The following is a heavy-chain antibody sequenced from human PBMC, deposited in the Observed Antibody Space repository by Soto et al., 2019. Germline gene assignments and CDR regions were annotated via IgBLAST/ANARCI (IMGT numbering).Heavy chain of an antibody. CDR1: GGSISSYY. CDR3: ALGGYSYGKRVLDY. Sequence: PSETLSLTCTVSGGSISSYYWSWIRQPPGKGLEWIGYIYYSGSTNYNPSLKSRVTISVDTSKNQFSLKLSSVTAADTAVYYCALGGYSYGKRVLDYWGQGTLVNVS. V-gene: IGHV4-59*01. J-gene: IGHJ4*02. CDR2: IYYSGST. D-gene: IGHD5-18*01.